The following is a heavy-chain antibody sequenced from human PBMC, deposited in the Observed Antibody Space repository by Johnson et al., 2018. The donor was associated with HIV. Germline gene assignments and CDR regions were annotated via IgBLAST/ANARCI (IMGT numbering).Heavy chain of an antibody. V-gene: IGHV3-23*04. D-gene: IGHD5-18*01. CDR1: GFTFSSYA. CDR3: ARDGRDLVTRGGFDV. CDR2: ISGSGGST. Sequence: VQLVESGGGVVRPGGSLRLSCAASGFTFSSYAMSWVRQAPGKGLEWVSAISGSGGSTYYADSVKGRFTISRDNSRNMLYLQMNSLRPEDTAVYYCARDGRDLVTRGGFDVWGPGTVVTVSS. J-gene: IGHJ3*01.